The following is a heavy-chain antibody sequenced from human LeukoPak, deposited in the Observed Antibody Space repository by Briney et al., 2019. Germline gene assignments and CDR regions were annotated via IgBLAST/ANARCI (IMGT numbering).Heavy chain of an antibody. Sequence: GGSLRLSCAASGFTFDDYAMHWVRQAPGKGLERVSLISWDGGSTYYADSVKGRFTISRDNSKNSLYLQMNSLRAEDTALYYCAKDRVSSSWYGHYYYYMDVWGKGTTVTVSS. CDR3: AKDRVSSSWYGHYYYYMDV. V-gene: IGHV3-43D*04. CDR2: ISWDGGST. D-gene: IGHD6-13*01. J-gene: IGHJ6*03. CDR1: GFTFDDYA.